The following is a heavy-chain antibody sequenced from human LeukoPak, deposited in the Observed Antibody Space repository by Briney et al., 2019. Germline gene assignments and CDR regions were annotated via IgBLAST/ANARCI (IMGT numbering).Heavy chain of an antibody. Sequence: GGSLRLSCAASGFTFDDYAMHWVRQAPGKGLEWVSGISGSGGSTYYADSVKGRFTISRDNSKNTLYLQMNSLRAEDTAVYYCARDPVRILTGVYYYMDVWGKGTTVTVSS. J-gene: IGHJ6*03. D-gene: IGHD7-27*01. CDR3: ARDPVRILTGVYYYMDV. CDR2: ISGSGGST. V-gene: IGHV3-23*01. CDR1: GFTFDDYA.